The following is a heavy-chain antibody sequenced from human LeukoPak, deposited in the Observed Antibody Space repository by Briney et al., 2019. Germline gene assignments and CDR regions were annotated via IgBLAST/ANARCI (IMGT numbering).Heavy chain of an antibody. CDR1: GGSISSGGYY. D-gene: IGHD3-22*01. CDR3: ARGRHYYDSSGYSTTSSFDY. Sequence: SETLSLTCTVSGGSISSGGYYWSWIRQHPGKGLEWIGYIYYSGSTYYNPYLKSRITISVDTSKNQLSLKLSSVTAADTAVYYCARGRHYYDSSGYSTTSSFDYWGQGTLVTVSS. J-gene: IGHJ4*02. CDR2: IYYSGST. V-gene: IGHV4-31*03.